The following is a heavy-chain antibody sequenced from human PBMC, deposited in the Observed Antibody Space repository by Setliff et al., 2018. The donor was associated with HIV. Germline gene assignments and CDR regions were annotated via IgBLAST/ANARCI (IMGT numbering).Heavy chain of an antibody. V-gene: IGHV4-34*01. CDR3: ARTPQEVVVVAATRPYYYYYMDV. D-gene: IGHD2-15*01. CDR2: ISPSGST. CDR1: RGSFSDYY. J-gene: IGHJ6*03. Sequence: SETLSLTCVVYRGSFSDYYWTWIRQPPGKGLEWIGEISPSGSTNYNPSLKSRVTISVDTSENQFSLKLSSVTAADTAVYYCARTPQEVVVVAATRPYYYYYMDVWGKGTTVTV.